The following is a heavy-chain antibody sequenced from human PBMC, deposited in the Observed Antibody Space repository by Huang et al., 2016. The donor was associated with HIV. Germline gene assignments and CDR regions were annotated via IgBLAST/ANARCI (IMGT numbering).Heavy chain of an antibody. CDR2: IFPGDSHT. Sequence: EVQLVQSGAEVKKPGESLNISCKGSGYSFTTYWIGWVRQMPGKGLEGMGVIFPGDSHTRYSPSFRGQVTISADKSSSTAYLQWSSLKASDTAMYYCATQRAFHYDSSGYPYAFDIWGQGTLVTVSS. J-gene: IGHJ3*02. V-gene: IGHV5-51*01. CDR1: GYSFTTYW. D-gene: IGHD3-22*01. CDR3: ATQRAFHYDSSGYPYAFDI.